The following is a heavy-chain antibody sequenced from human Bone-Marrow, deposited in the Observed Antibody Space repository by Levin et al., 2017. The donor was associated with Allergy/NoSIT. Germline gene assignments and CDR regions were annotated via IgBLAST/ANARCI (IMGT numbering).Heavy chain of an antibody. CDR3: VRGLPDY. V-gene: IGHV3-48*01. Sequence: GGSLRLSCATSGFTFSSYSINWVRQAPGKGLEWVSYINSSSGTIYYVDSVKGRFTISRDNAKKSLYLQMSSLRVEDTAVYYCVRGLPDYWGQGTLVTVSS. CDR1: GFTFSSYS. J-gene: IGHJ4*02. CDR2: INSSSGTI.